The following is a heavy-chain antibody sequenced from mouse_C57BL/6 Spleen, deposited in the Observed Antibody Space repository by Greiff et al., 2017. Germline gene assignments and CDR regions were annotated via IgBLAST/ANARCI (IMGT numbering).Heavy chain of an antibody. CDR2: INPSTGGT. J-gene: IGHJ1*03. CDR1: GYSFTGYY. Sequence: VQLQQSGPELVKPGASVKISCKASGYSFTGYYMNWVKQSPEKSLEWIGEINPSTGGTTYNQKFKAKATLTVDKSSSTAYMQLKSLTSEDSAVYYCAREGYLDVWGKGTTVTVSS. CDR3: AREGYLDV. V-gene: IGHV1-42*01.